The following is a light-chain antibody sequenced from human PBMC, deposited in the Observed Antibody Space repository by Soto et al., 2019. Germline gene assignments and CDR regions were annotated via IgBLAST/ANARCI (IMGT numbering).Light chain of an antibody. CDR3: QQYDSFSVWT. J-gene: IGKJ1*01. CDR2: DAS. V-gene: IGKV1-5*01. CDR1: QGISGW. Sequence: DIQMTQSPSTLSASVGDRVTITCRASQGISGWLAWYQQKAGKAPRLLIFDASSLMSGVPSRYSGSRYGTEFTLTINILQPDDSATYYCQQYDSFSVWTFGKGTKVDIK.